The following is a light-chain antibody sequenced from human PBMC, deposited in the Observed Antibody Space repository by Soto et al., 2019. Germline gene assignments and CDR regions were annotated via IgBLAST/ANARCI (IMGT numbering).Light chain of an antibody. V-gene: IGKV1-39*01. CDR3: QQSFGVPRT. CDR1: QSISTY. Sequence: DIPMTQSPSSLSASVGDRVTITCRASQSISTYLNWYQQKPGKAPNLLIYAASSLHSGVPSRFSGSGSGTDFALTISNLQHEDFATYYCQQSFGVPRTFGQGTKVEIK. J-gene: IGKJ1*01. CDR2: AAS.